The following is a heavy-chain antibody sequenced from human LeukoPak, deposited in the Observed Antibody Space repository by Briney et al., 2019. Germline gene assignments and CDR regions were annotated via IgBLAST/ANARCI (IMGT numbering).Heavy chain of an antibody. J-gene: IGHJ4*02. Sequence: SETLSLTCTVSGGSISRYYWSWIRKPPGKGLECIGYIYYTGSTNYSPSLKSRVIISVDTSKNQFSLKLSSVTAADTAVYYCARWDELLDFDYWGQGTLVTVSS. CDR2: IYYTGST. V-gene: IGHV4-59*08. D-gene: IGHD2-15*01. CDR1: GGSISRYY. CDR3: ARWDELLDFDY.